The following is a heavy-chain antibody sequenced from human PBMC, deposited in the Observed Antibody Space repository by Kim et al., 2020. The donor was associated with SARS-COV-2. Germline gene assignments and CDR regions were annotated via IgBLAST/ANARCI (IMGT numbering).Heavy chain of an antibody. D-gene: IGHD3-3*01. V-gene: IGHV3-74*01. Sequence: GGSLRLSCAASGFTFSNYWMHWVRQAPGKGLVWVSRINGDGSSTSYADSVKGRFTISRDNAKNTLYLQMNSLRAEDTAVYYCARWGFWSGPPYWGQGTLVTVSS. CDR1: GFTFSNYW. CDR3: ARWGFWSGPPY. CDR2: INGDGSST. J-gene: IGHJ4*02.